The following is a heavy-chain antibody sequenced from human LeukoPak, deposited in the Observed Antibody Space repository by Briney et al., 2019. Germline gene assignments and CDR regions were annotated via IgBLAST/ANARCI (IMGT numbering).Heavy chain of an antibody. CDR3: VRDIAPDGTIWFDP. CDR1: GFTFTNYW. D-gene: IGHD6-13*01. J-gene: IGHJ5*02. CDR2: ISGDGSTP. Sequence: GGSLRLSYATSGFTFTNYWMYWVRQAPGKGPVWVSRISGDGSTPTYADSVKGRFTISRDNDKNTLHLQMNSLRVEDTAVYYCVRDIAPDGTIWFDPWGQGTLVTVSS. V-gene: IGHV3-74*01.